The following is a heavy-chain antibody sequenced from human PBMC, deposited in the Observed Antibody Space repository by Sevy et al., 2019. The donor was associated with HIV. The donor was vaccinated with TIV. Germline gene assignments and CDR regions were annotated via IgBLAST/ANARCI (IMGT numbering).Heavy chain of an antibody. CDR2: INGRGGST. CDR1: GYSFSSDA. J-gene: IGHJ4*02. D-gene: IGHD6-13*01. CDR3: ARPSPRTAAAASAFYDN. Sequence: GGSLRLSCVVSGYSFSSDAISWVLQAPGKGLEWVSTINGRGGSTYYADSVKGRFTISRDNPKNTLFLQMINLRVDDTAIYYCARPSPRTAAAASAFYDNWGQGTLVTVSS. V-gene: IGHV3-23*01.